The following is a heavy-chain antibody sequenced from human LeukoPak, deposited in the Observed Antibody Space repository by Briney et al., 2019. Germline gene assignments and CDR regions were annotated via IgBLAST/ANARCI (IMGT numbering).Heavy chain of an antibody. CDR3: ARSSGKWSGDYYYHYMDV. CDR1: GGSFSGYY. Sequence: SETLSLTCAVYGGSFSGYYWSWIRQPPGKGLEWIGEINHSGSTNYNPSLKSRVTISVDTSKNQFSLKLSSVTAADTAVYYCARSSGKWSGDYYYHYMDVWGRGTTVTISS. J-gene: IGHJ6*03. D-gene: IGHD3-3*01. CDR2: INHSGST. V-gene: IGHV4-34*01.